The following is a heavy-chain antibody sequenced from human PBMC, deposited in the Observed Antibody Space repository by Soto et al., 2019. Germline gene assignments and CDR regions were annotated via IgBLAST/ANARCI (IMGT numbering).Heavy chain of an antibody. Sequence: PSETLSLTCTVSGGSISSSSYYWGWIRQPPGKGLEWIGSIYYSGSTYYNPSLKSRVTISVDTSKNQFSLKLSSVTAADTAVYYCASETLRLPRDYWGQGTLVTVSS. CDR1: GGSISSSSYY. CDR3: ASETLRLPRDY. V-gene: IGHV4-39*01. D-gene: IGHD3-16*01. J-gene: IGHJ4*02. CDR2: IYYSGST.